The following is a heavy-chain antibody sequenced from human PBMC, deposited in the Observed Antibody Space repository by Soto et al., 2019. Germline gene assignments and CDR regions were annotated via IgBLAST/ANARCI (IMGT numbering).Heavy chain of an antibody. CDR3: AITAMINRASSTSFEY. CDR2: IKSKSDVETA. CDR1: GLTFSNVW. V-gene: IGHV3-15*01. D-gene: IGHD5-18*01. J-gene: IGHJ4*02. Sequence: GGSLRLSCAASGLTFSNVWMTWLRQAPGRGLEWVGRIKSKSDVETAEVAAPVKARFTISRDDSKNTVFLEMNSLKSEDTALYYCAITAMINRASSTSFEYWGRGT.